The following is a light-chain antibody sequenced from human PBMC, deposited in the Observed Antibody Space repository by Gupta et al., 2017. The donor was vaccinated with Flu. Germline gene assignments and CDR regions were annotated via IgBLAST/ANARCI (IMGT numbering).Light chain of an antibody. V-gene: IGKV3-11*01. CDR3: RHRSNWPRT. J-gene: IGKJ1*01. Sequence: PAALSWSPGARASLSVRVTQRVSTYLAWYQQKPGQAPRLLIYDASHSATGVPARFSSSGSVTEFTLAINYLEPEEFAVYYCRHRSNWPRTFGQGTKVEIK. CDR2: DAS. CDR1: QRVSTY.